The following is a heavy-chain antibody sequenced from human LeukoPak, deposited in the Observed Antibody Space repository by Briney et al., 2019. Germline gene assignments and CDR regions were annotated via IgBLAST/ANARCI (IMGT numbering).Heavy chain of an antibody. J-gene: IGHJ3*02. D-gene: IGHD1-26*01. CDR1: GFTFSSYG. Sequence: GGSLRLSCVASGFTFSSYGMHWVRQAPGKGREWVAVIWYDGSNKYYADSVKGRFTISRDNSKKTLYLQMNSLRAEDTAVYYCAKSREAFDIWGQGTMVTVSS. CDR3: AKSREAFDI. CDR2: IWYDGSNK. V-gene: IGHV3-33*06.